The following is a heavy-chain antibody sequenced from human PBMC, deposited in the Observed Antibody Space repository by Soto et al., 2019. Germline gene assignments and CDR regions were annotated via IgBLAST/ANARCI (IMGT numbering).Heavy chain of an antibody. J-gene: IGHJ4*02. CDR2: MSPDGSVE. CDR3: ALWCGVPND. V-gene: IGHV3-7*01. D-gene: IGHD2-8*01. CDR1: GFIFSSCW. Sequence: GGSLRLSCAASGFIFSSCWMHWVRQAPGGGLEWVANMSPDGSVERYVDSVKGRFTISRDNAKKSLYLQMNALRAEDAALFYCALWCGVPNDWGQGIMVTVSS.